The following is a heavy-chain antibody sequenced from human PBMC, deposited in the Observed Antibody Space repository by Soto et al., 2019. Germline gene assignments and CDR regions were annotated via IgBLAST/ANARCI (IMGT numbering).Heavy chain of an antibody. V-gene: IGHV1-69*01. Sequence: QVQLVQSGAEVKKPGSSVKVSCKASGGTFSSYAISWVRQAPGQELEWMGGIIPIFGTANYAQKFQGRVTITADESTSTAYMELSSLRSEDTAVYYCARGTMTIFGVAHYGMDVWGQGTTVTVSS. CDR3: ARGTMTIFGVAHYGMDV. CDR1: GGTFSSYA. CDR2: IIPIFGTA. D-gene: IGHD3-3*01. J-gene: IGHJ6*02.